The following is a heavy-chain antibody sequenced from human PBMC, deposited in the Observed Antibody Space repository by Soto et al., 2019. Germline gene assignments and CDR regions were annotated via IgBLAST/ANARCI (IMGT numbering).Heavy chain of an antibody. Sequence: QAQLEESGGGVVQPGTSLRLSCAASAFSFSSSGMHWVRQAPGKGLEWVAAIWDDGGNKYYVDSVKGRFTISRDNSKNTLFLQMNSLRAEDTALYYCARSSGSYFAAFYDTWGQGTLVSVSS. CDR3: ARSSGSYFAAFYDT. CDR1: AFSFSSSG. CDR2: IWDDGGNK. V-gene: IGHV3-33*01. D-gene: IGHD1-26*01. J-gene: IGHJ5*02.